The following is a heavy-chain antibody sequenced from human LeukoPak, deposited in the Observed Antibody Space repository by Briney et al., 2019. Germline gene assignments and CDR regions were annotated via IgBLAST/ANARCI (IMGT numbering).Heavy chain of an antibody. J-gene: IGHJ3*02. V-gene: IGHV3-21*01. CDR1: GFTFSSYS. D-gene: IGHD6-13*01. Sequence: PGGSLRLSCAASGFTFSSYSMNWVRQAPGKGLEWVSSISSSSSYIYYADSVKGRFTISRDNAKNSLYLQMNSLRAEDTAVYFCARGLAAAGKRAFDIWGQGTMVTVFS. CDR3: ARGLAAAGKRAFDI. CDR2: ISSSSSYI.